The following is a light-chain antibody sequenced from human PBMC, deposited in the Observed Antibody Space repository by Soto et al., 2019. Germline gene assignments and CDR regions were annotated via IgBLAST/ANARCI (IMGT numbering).Light chain of an antibody. CDR2: GAS. V-gene: IGKV3D-15*01. Sequence: TQSPALLSVSPGETATLSCKASQPIAIKLAWYQQSPGQTPRLLIYGASTRASGVPDRFSGSGSGTDFTLTITRPQPEDFATYYCQQYYDWPPNTFGQGTKVEIK. CDR3: QQYYDWPPNT. CDR1: QPIAIK. J-gene: IGKJ2*01.